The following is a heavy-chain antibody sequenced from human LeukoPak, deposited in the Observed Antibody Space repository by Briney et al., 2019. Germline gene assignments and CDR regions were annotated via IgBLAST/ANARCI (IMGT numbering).Heavy chain of an antibody. Sequence: SVKVSCKASGGTFSSYAISWVRQAPGQGLEWMGGIIPIFGTANYAQKFQGRVTITTDESTSTAYMELSSLRSEDTAVYYCARTFAGKYCGGDCYITLDYWGQGTLVTVSS. CDR2: IIPIFGTA. J-gene: IGHJ4*02. V-gene: IGHV1-69*05. CDR3: ARTFAGKYCGGDCYITLDY. CDR1: GGTFSSYA. D-gene: IGHD2-21*02.